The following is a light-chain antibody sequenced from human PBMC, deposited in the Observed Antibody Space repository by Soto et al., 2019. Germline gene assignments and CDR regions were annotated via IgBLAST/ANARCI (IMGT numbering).Light chain of an antibody. CDR1: SSDVGGYDF. CDR3: CSYAGSSTYV. CDR2: DVS. J-gene: IGLJ1*01. Sequence: QSVLPQPRSVSGSPRQSVTISCTGTSSDVGGYDFVSWYQQHPGKAPKFIIYDVSKRPSGVSNRFSGSKSGNTASLTISGLQAEDEADYYCCSYAGSSTYVFGTGTKVT. V-gene: IGLV2-11*01.